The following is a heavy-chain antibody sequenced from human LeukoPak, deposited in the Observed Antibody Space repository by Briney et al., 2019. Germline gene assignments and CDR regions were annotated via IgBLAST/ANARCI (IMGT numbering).Heavy chain of an antibody. V-gene: IGHV1-2*02. J-gene: IGHJ3*02. CDR2: INPNSGGT. D-gene: IGHD7-27*01. Sequence: ASVKVSCKASGYTFTGYYMHWVRQAPGQGLEWMGWINPNSGGTNYAQKFQGRVTMTRNTSISTAYMELSSLRSEDTAVYYCAKTGDISPDAFDIWGQGTMVTVSS. CDR3: AKTGDISPDAFDI. CDR1: GYTFTGYY.